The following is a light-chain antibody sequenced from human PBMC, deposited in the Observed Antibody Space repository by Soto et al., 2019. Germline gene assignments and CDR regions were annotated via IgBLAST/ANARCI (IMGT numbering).Light chain of an antibody. J-gene: IGKJ5*01. Sequence: EIVLTQSPGTLSLSPGERATLSCRASQSVSSKLAWYQQKPGQAPRLLIYDTSTRATGIPARFSGSGSGTEFTLTISSLQSEDFAVYYCQQYSNWPPITCGQGTRLEIK. CDR2: DTS. V-gene: IGKV3-15*01. CDR3: QQYSNWPPIT. CDR1: QSVSSK.